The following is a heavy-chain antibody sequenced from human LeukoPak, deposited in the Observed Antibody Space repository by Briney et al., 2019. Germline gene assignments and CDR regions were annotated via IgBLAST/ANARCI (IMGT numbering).Heavy chain of an antibody. J-gene: IGHJ6*03. CDR1: GGSFSGYY. V-gene: IGHV4-34*01. CDR2: INHSGST. CDR3: ARPGYYYYMDV. Sequence: SETLSLTCAVYGGSFSGYYWSWIRQPPGKGLEWIGEINHSGSTNYNPSLKSRVTISADTSKNQFSLKLSSVTAADAAVYYCARPGYYYYMDVWGKGTTVTISS.